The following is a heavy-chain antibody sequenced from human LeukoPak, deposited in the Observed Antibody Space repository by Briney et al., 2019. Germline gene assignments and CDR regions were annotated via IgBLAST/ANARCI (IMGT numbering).Heavy chain of an antibody. D-gene: IGHD2-2*01. Sequence: SQTLSLTCTVSGGSISSGDYYWSWIRQPPGKGLEWNGYIYYSGSTYYNPSLKSRVTISVDTSKNQFSLKLSSVTAADTAVYYCAREGIVVVPAAMNWGQGTLVTVSS. CDR2: IYYSGST. CDR1: GGSISSGDYY. J-gene: IGHJ4*02. CDR3: AREGIVVVPAAMN. V-gene: IGHV4-30-4*08.